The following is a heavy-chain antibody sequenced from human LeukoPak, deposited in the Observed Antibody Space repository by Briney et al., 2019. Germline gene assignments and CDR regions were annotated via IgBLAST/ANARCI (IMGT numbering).Heavy chain of an antibody. D-gene: IGHD3-10*02. V-gene: IGHV3-48*03. CDR2: ISSSGSTI. J-gene: IGHJ6*04. CDR1: GFTFSSYE. CDR3: AGLGITMIGGV. Sequence: GGSLRLSCAASGFTFSSYEMNWVRQAPGKGLEWDSYISSSGSTIYYADSVKGRFTISRDNAKHSLYLQRNSLRAEDTAVYYCAGLGITMIGGVWGKGTTVTISS.